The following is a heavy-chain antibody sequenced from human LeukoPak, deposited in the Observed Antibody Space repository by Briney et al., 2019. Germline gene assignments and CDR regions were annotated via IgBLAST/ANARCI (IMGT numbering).Heavy chain of an antibody. CDR3: ARGSSNSFDY. CDR2: IYTSGST. J-gene: IGHJ4*02. Sequence: SETLSLTCTVSGGSISSSSYYWGWIRQPAGKGLEWIGRIYTSGSTNYNPSLKSRVTISVDTSKNQFSLKLSSVTAADTAVYYCARGSSNSFDYWGQGTLVTVSS. V-gene: IGHV4-61*02. D-gene: IGHD4-11*01. CDR1: GGSISSSSYY.